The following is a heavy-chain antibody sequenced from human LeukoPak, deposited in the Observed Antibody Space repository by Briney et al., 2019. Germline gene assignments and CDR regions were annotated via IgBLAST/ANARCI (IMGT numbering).Heavy chain of an antibody. CDR3: TTDRGYNWNDAPIYYYYYMDV. Sequence: WASVKVSCKVSGYTLTELSMHWVRQAPGKGLEWMGGFDPEDGETIYAQKFQGRVTMTEDTSTDTAYMELSSLRSEDTAVYYCTTDRGYNWNDAPIYYYYYMDVWGKGTTVTVSS. J-gene: IGHJ6*03. CDR1: GYTLTELS. CDR2: FDPEDGET. D-gene: IGHD1-1*01. V-gene: IGHV1-24*01.